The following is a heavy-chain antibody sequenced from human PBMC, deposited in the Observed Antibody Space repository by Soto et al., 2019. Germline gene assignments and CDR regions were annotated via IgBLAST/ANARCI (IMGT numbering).Heavy chain of an antibody. CDR1: GYTFTSYA. Sequence: ASVKVSCKASGYTFTSYAMHWVRQAPGQRLEWMGWINAGNGNTKYSQKFQGRFTISRDNSKNTVYLQMNSLRLEDTALYYCAKVGYGGNSEYIHHWGQGTLVTVSS. CDR3: AKVGYGGNSEYIHH. J-gene: IGHJ1*01. CDR2: INAGNGNT. D-gene: IGHD2-21*02. V-gene: IGHV1-3*01.